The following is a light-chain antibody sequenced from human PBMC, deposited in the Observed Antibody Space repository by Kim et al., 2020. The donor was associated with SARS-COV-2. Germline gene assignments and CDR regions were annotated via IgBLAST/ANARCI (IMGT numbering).Light chain of an antibody. CDR2: YNT. CDR1: SIGSKS. V-gene: IGLV3-21*04. J-gene: IGLJ3*02. CDR3: QVWDSGSDHWV. Sequence: SYELTQPPSVSEAPGETARITCGGNSIGSKSVHWYQQKPGQAPVLVIYYNTARPSGIPERFSGSNSGSTASLTISRVEVGDEADYYCQVWDSGSDHWVFGGGTQLTVL.